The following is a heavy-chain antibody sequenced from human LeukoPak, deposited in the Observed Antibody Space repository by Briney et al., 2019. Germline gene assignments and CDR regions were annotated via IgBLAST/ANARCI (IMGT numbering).Heavy chain of an antibody. CDR3: ARGRRDGYNYLHYYYMDV. V-gene: IGHV3-53*01. CDR1: GFTVSSNY. CDR2: IYSGSST. Sequence: GGSLRLSCAASGFTVSSNYMSWVRQAPGKGLEWVSVIYSGSSTYYADSVKGRFTISRDNSKNTLYLQMNSLRAEDTAVYYCARGRRDGYNYLHYYYMDVWGKGTTVTVSS. D-gene: IGHD5-24*01. J-gene: IGHJ6*03.